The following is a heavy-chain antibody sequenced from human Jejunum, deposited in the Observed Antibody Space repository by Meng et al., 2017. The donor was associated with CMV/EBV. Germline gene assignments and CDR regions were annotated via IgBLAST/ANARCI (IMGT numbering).Heavy chain of an antibody. J-gene: IGHJ5*01. CDR1: GISVTTNY. CDR2: IYSGGDKT. Sequence: KLVGSGGGLVQPGGSLRLSCAVSGISVTTNYMTWVRQTPGKGLEWVSVIYSGGDKTYYADSVKGRFTISRDSSRNTLDLQMTSLRAGDTALYYCARGAMSFESWGQGTLVTVSS. V-gene: IGHV3-66*01. CDR3: ARGAMSFES.